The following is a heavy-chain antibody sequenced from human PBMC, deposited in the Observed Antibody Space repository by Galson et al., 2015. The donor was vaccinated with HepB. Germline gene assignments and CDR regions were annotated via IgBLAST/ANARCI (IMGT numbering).Heavy chain of an antibody. CDR3: ATLSRSSLDYQNGMDV. CDR2: INPSGTGT. J-gene: IGHJ6*02. D-gene: IGHD6-6*01. Sequence: VKVSCKASGYTFTSYYIHWVRQAPGQGLEWMGVINPSGTGTSYAQKFRGRVTMTRDTSTSTAYMELSSLRSEDTAMYYCATLSRSSLDYQNGMDVWGQGTTVTVSS. V-gene: IGHV1-46*01. CDR1: GYTFTSYY.